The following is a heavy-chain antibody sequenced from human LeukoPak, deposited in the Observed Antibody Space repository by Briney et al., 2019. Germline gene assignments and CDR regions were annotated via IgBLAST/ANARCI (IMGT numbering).Heavy chain of an antibody. V-gene: IGHV4-39*01. D-gene: IGHD3-10*01. Sequence: PSETLSLTCTVSGGSISSSSHYWAWIRQPPGKGLEWLGSIYYSGSTYYHPSHKSRVTMSVDTSKNQLSLRLSSVTAADTALYYCARHGSGDVWFPFDYWGQGTLVTVSS. CDR2: IYYSGST. J-gene: IGHJ4*02. CDR3: ARHGSGDVWFPFDY. CDR1: GGSISSSSHY.